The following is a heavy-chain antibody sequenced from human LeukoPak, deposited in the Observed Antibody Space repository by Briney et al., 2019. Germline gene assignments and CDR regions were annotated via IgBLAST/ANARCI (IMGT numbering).Heavy chain of an antibody. D-gene: IGHD3-22*01. CDR1: GYTFTGYY. J-gene: IGHJ5*02. CDR2: INPNSGVT. V-gene: IGHV1-2*02. Sequence: GASVKVSCKASGYTFTGYYMHWVRQAPGQGLEWMGWINPNSGVTDYAQNFQGRVTMTRDTSISTAYVELSRLRSDDTAVYYCARAAYSSGPSPRNWFDPWGQGTLVTVSS. CDR3: ARAAYSSGPSPRNWFDP.